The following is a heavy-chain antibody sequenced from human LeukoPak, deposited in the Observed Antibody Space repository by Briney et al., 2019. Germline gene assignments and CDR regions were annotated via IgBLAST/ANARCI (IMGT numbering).Heavy chain of an antibody. D-gene: IGHD3-10*02. V-gene: IGHV3-48*03. CDR1: GFTFSSYE. Sequence: QLGGSLRLSCAASGFTFSSYEMNWVRQAPGKGLEWVSYISSSGSTIYYADSVKGRFTISRDNAKNSLYLRMNSLRAEDTAVYYCAELGITMIGGVWGKGTTVTISS. CDR2: ISSSGSTI. CDR3: AELGITMIGGV. J-gene: IGHJ6*04.